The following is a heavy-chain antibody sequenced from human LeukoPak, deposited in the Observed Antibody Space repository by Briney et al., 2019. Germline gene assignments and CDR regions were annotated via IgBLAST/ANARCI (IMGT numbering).Heavy chain of an antibody. CDR2: INPSSGGT. J-gene: IGHJ6*03. Sequence: ASVKVSCTPSGYTFTGYYIQWVRQAPRQGLEWMGWINPSSGGTNYAQKFQGRVTMTRDTSISTAYMELSRLRSDDTAVYYCARDPQWLVPNYYYYYYMDVWGKGTTVTVSS. V-gene: IGHV1-2*02. CDR3: ARDPQWLVPNYYYYYYMDV. CDR1: GYTFTGYY. D-gene: IGHD6-19*01.